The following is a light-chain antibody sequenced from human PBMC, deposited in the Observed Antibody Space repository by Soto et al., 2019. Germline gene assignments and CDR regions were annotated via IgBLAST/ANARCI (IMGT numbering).Light chain of an antibody. CDR3: QSYDTSLSAYV. Sequence: QSVLAQPPSVSGAPGQRVTISCTGSSSNIGAGYDVHWYQQLPGTAPKLLIYGNSRRPSGVPDRFSGSKPGTSASLAITGLQAEDEADYYCQSYDTSLSAYVFGTGTKVTVL. V-gene: IGLV1-40*01. CDR1: SSNIGAGYD. J-gene: IGLJ1*01. CDR2: GNS.